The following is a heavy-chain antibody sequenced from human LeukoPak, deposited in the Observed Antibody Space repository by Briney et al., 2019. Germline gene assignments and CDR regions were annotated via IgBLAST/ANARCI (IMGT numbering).Heavy chain of an antibody. D-gene: IGHD5-24*01. CDR3: ARDQRDGYNYLY. V-gene: IGHV1-69*04. J-gene: IGHJ4*02. CDR2: IIPILDIA. CDR1: GYTFTGYY. Sequence: SVKVSCKASGYTFTGYYMHWVRQAPGQGLEWMGRIIPILDIANYAQKFQGRVTITADKSTSTAYMELSSLRSEDTAVYYCARDQRDGYNYLYWGQGTLVTVSS.